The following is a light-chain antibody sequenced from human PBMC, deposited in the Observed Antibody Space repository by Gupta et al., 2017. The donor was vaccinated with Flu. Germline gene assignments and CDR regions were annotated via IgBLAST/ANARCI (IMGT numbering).Light chain of an antibody. CDR2: WAS. CDR1: QSVLYSSNNKNY. Sequence: DIVMNQAPDSLAVSLGERATINCKSSQSVLYSSNNKNYLAWYQQKPGQPPKLLFYWASTRESGVPDRFSGSGSGTDFTLTISSLQPEDLAVYYCQQNDSTPLTFGRGTKVEIK. J-gene: IGKJ4*01. CDR3: QQNDSTPLT. V-gene: IGKV4-1*01.